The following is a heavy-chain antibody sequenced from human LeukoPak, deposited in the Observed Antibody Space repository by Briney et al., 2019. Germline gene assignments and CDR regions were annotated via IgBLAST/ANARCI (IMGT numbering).Heavy chain of an antibody. CDR1: GFTFSSYE. D-gene: IGHD2-8*01. Sequence: GGSLRLSCAASGFTFSSYEMNWVREAPGKGLEGVSYISSSGSTIYYADSVKGRFTISRDNDKNSLYVQMNSLRAEDAAVSYCARGLMGRYPRFDHWGQGTLVTVSS. J-gene: IGHJ4*02. CDR2: ISSSGSTI. CDR3: ARGLMGRYPRFDH. V-gene: IGHV3-48*03.